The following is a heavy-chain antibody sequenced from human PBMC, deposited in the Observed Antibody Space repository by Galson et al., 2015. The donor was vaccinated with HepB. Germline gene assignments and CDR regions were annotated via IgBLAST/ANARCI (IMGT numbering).Heavy chain of an antibody. D-gene: IGHD6-19*01. V-gene: IGHV4-34*01. Sequence: ETLSLTCAVYGGSFSGYYWSWIRQPPGKGLEWIGEINHSGSTNYNPSLKSRVTISVDTSKNQFSLKLSSVTAADTAVYYCARVDSSGWYVDYWGQGTLVTVSS. CDR2: INHSGST. J-gene: IGHJ4*02. CDR3: ARVDSSGWYVDY. CDR1: GGSFSGYY.